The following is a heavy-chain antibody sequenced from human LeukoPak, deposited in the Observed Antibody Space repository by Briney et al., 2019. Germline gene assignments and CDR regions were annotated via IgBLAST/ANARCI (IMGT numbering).Heavy chain of an antibody. V-gene: IGHV1-69*05. CDR2: IIPIFGTA. CDR1: GGTFSSYA. D-gene: IGHD2-21*02. Sequence: ASVKVSCKASGGTFSSYAISWVRQAPGQGFEWMGRIIPIFGTANYAQKFQGRVTITTDESTSTAYMELSSLRSEDTAVYYCARDTLAYCGGDCLQFDYWGQGTLVTVSS. CDR3: ARDTLAYCGGDCLQFDY. J-gene: IGHJ4*02.